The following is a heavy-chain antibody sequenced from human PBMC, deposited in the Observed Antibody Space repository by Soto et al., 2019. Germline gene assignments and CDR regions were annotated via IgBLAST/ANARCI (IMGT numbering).Heavy chain of an antibody. J-gene: IGHJ6*03. CDR1: GFTFSSYA. D-gene: IGHD3-16*02. V-gene: IGHV3-21*01. Sequence: PGGSLRLSCAASGFTFSSYAMSWFRQAPGKGLEWVSSISSSSSYIYYADSVKGRFTISRDNAKNSPYLQMNSLRAEDTAVYYCARERDYIWGSYRTNYYYYYMDVWGKGTTVTV. CDR2: ISSSSSYI. CDR3: ARERDYIWGSYRTNYYYYYMDV.